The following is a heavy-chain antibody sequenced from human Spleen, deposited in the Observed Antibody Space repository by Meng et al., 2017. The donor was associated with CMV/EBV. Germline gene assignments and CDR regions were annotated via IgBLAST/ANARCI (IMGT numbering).Heavy chain of an antibody. V-gene: IGHV1-69*05. CDR2: IIPIFGTA. J-gene: IGHJ6*02. CDR1: GGTFSSYA. CDR3: ARDVWEMATTCCYYGMDV. D-gene: IGHD5-24*01. Sequence: SVKVSCKASGGTFSSYAISWVRQAPGQGLEWMGGIIPIFGTANYAQKFQGRVTITTDESTSTAYMELSSLRSEDTAVYYCARDVWEMATTCCYYGMDVWGQGTTVTVSS.